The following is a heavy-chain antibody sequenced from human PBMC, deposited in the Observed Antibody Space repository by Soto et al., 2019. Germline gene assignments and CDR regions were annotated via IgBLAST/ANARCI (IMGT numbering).Heavy chain of an antibody. Sequence: TSETLSLTCTVSGDSISSDSYYWGWIRQPPGKGLECIGSVYYSGRTYYNPSLESRVTISVDTSKSQFSLNLRSVTAADTAVYYCARQSSGYPYGGGFDYWGQGTLVTVSS. V-gene: IGHV4-39*01. J-gene: IGHJ4*02. CDR2: VYYSGRT. CDR3: ARQSSGYPYGGGFDY. CDR1: GDSISSDSYY. D-gene: IGHD5-18*01.